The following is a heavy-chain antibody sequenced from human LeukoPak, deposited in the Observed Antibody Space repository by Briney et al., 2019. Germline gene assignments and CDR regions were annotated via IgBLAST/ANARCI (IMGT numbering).Heavy chain of an antibody. Sequence: PSETLSLTCTVSGGSISSYFWSWIRQPPGKGLEWIGYIYYSGTTNYNPSLKSRVTISVDTSKNQFSLKLSSVTAADTAVYYCARVSPLGPFDYWGQGTLVTVSS. J-gene: IGHJ4*02. CDR2: IYYSGTT. CDR1: GGSISSYF. V-gene: IGHV4-59*12. CDR3: ARVSPLGPFDY. D-gene: IGHD3-16*01.